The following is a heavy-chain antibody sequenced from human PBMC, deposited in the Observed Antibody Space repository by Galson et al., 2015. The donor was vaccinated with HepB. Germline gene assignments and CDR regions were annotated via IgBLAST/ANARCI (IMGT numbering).Heavy chain of an antibody. J-gene: IGHJ4*02. V-gene: IGHV3-30*04. CDR2: ISYDGSNK. CDR1: GFTFSSYA. Sequence: SLRLSCAASGFTFSSYAMHWVRQAPGKGLEWVAVISYDGSNKYYADSVKGRFTISRDNSKNTLYLQMNSLRAEDTAVYYCARDRRGITGTTDYFDYWGQGTLVTVSS. CDR3: ARDRRGITGTTDYFDY. D-gene: IGHD1-7*01.